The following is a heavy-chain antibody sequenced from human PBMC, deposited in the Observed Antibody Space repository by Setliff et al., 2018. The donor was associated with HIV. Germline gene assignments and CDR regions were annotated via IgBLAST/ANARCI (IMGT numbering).Heavy chain of an antibody. CDR1: GVSVGSGDYY. CDR3: ATRPRIAARPFDY. J-gene: IGHJ4*02. V-gene: IGHV4-31*03. D-gene: IGHD6-6*01. Sequence: PSETLSLTCSVSGVSVGSGDYYWHWIRQHPEKALEWIGYIFHSGDTYYNPSLKSRISMSVDTSKNQFSLEFTSLTVADTAVYYCATRPRIAARPFDYWGQGMLVTVSS. CDR2: IFHSGDT.